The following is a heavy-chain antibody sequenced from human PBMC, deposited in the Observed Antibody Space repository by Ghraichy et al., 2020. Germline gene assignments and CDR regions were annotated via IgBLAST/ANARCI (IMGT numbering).Heavy chain of an antibody. Sequence: SETLSLTCTVSGGSVSSGSYYWSWIRQPPGKGLEWIGYIYYSGSTNYNPSLKIRVTISVDTSKNQFSLKLSSVTAADTAVYYCARDRGEYCSGCSCADNYDYYGMDVWGQGTTVTVSS. CDR1: GGSVSSGSYY. CDR3: ARDRGEYCSGCSCADNYDYYGMDV. CDR2: IYYSGST. V-gene: IGHV4-61*01. J-gene: IGHJ6*02. D-gene: IGHD2-15*01.